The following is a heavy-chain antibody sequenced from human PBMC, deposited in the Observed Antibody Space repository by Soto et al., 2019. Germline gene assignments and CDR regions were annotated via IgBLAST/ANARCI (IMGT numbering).Heavy chain of an antibody. CDR2: IKSRDNGGTP. CDR3: TTLGPDYNTYAFDY. V-gene: IGHV3-15*01. J-gene: IGHJ4*02. Sequence: EVQLVESGGGLVKPGGSLTLSCAASGFTFSKAWMGWVRQAPGKGLEWVGRIKSRDNGGTPDYAAPVKGRFTISRDDSKTTQYLQMSSLKTEDTAVYYCTTLGPDYNTYAFDYWGQGLLVTVSS. D-gene: IGHD5-18*01. CDR1: GFTFSKAW.